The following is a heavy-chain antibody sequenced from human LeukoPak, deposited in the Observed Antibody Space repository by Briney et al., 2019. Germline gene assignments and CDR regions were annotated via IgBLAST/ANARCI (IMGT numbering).Heavy chain of an antibody. CDR2: IYYSGST. CDR1: GGSISSYY. D-gene: IGHD6-19*01. CDR3: ASLVAGIFYFDY. Sequence: SETLSLTCTVSGGSISSYYGSWIRQPPGKGLEWIGYIYYSGSTNYNPSLKSRVTISVDTSKNQFSLKLSSVTAADTAVYYCASLVAGIFYFDYWGQGTLVTVSS. J-gene: IGHJ4*02. V-gene: IGHV4-59*01.